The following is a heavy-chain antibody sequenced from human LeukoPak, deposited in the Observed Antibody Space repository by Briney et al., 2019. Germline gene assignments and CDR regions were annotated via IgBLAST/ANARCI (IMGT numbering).Heavy chain of an antibody. D-gene: IGHD3-22*01. J-gene: IGHJ4*02. CDR3: ARAYDSSGSQIG. V-gene: IGHV3-21*01. Sequence: PGGSLRLSCAASGFTFSSYSMNWVRQAPGKGLEWVSSISSSSSYIYYADSVKGRFTISRDNAKNSLYLQMNSLRAEDAAVYYCARAYDSSGSQIGWGQGTLVTVSS. CDR1: GFTFSSYS. CDR2: ISSSSSYI.